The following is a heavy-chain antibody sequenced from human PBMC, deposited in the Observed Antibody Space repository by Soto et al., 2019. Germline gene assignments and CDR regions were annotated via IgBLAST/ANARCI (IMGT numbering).Heavy chain of an antibody. V-gene: IGHV3-11*06. J-gene: IGHJ3*02. CDR3: ARSAVVTGAFDI. CDR1: GFTFSDYY. Sequence: QVQLVESGGGLVKPGGSLRLSCAASGFTFSDYYMSWIRQAPGKGLEWVSYISSSSSYTNYADSVKGRFTISRDNAKNSLYLQMNSLRAEDTAVYYCARSAVVTGAFDIWGQGTMVTVSS. D-gene: IGHD2-15*01. CDR2: ISSSSSYT.